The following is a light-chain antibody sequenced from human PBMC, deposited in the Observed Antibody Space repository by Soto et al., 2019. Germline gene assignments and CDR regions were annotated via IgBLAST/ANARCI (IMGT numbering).Light chain of an antibody. Sequence: EIVLTQSPGTLSLSPGERATLSCRASQSVSSSYLAWYQQKPGQAPRLLIYGASSTATGNQDRFSGSGSGTDFTHTISRQEPEDFAVYYSQQYGSSSLTFGGGTKVEIK. J-gene: IGKJ4*01. CDR1: QSVSSSY. CDR3: QQYGSSSLT. V-gene: IGKV3-20*01. CDR2: GAS.